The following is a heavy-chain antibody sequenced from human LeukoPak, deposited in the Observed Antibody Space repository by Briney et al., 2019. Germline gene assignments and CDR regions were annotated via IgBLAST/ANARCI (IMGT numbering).Heavy chain of an antibody. CDR2: INHSGST. J-gene: IGHJ3*02. CDR1: GGSFSGYY. D-gene: IGHD1-1*01. V-gene: IGHV4-34*01. Sequence: SGTLSLTCAVYGGSFSGYYWSWIRQPPGKGLEWIGEINHSGSTNYNPSLKSRVTISVDTSKNQFSLKLSSVTAADTAVYYCALERGTTYAFDIWGQGTMVTVSS. CDR3: ALERGTTYAFDI.